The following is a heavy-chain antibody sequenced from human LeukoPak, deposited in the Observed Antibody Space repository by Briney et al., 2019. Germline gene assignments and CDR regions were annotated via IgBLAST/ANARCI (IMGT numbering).Heavy chain of an antibody. CDR1: GYTFTGYY. CDR2: INPNSGGT. V-gene: IGHV1-2*02. J-gene: IGHJ4*02. CDR3: ARSRYSGEPQAFDY. D-gene: IGHD3-10*01. Sequence: GASVKVSCKASGYTFTGYYMHWVRQAPGQGLEWMGWINPNSGGTNYAQKFQGRVTMTRDTSISTAYMELSRLRSDDTAVYYCARSRYSGEPQAFDYWGQGTLVTVSS.